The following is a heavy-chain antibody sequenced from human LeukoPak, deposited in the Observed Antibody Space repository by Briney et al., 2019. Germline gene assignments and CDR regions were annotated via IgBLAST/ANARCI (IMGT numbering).Heavy chain of an antibody. CDR2: IYPGDSDT. D-gene: IGHD1-26*01. CDR1: GYSFTTYW. V-gene: IGHV5-51*01. J-gene: IGHJ4*02. Sequence: PGDSLKISCKGSGYSFTTYWIGWVRQMPGKGLEWMGIIYPGDSDTRYSPSFQGRVTISADKSISTAYLQWNSLQASDTAMYYCARGGIPGGNYYREHFDYWGREPWSPSPQ. CDR3: ARGGIPGGNYYREHFDY.